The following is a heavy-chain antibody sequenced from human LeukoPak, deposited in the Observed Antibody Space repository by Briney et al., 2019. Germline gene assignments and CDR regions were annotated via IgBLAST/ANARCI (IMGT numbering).Heavy chain of an antibody. CDR1: GFTFSIYA. CDR3: AKVYGYNWNPEIDY. D-gene: IGHD1-20*01. J-gene: IGHJ4*02. Sequence: GGSLRLSCAASGFTFSIYAMSWVRQAPGKGLEWVSAISGSGGSTYYADSVKGRFTISRDNSKNTLYLQMNSLRAEDTAVYYCAKVYGYNWNPEIDYWGQGTLVTVSS. CDR2: ISGSGGST. V-gene: IGHV3-23*01.